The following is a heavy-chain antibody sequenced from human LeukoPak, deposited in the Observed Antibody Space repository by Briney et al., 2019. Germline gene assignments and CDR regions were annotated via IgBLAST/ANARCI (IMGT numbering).Heavy chain of an antibody. CDR2: INPNSGGT. D-gene: IGHD6-13*01. CDR3: ARDSYSSSWYLGY. Sequence: ASVKVSCKASGYTFTGYYMHWVRQAPGQGLEWMGWINPNSGGTNYAQKFQGRVTMARDTSISTAYMELSRLRSDDTAVYYCARDSYSSSWYLGYWGQGTLVTVSS. V-gene: IGHV1-2*02. CDR1: GYTFTGYY. J-gene: IGHJ4*02.